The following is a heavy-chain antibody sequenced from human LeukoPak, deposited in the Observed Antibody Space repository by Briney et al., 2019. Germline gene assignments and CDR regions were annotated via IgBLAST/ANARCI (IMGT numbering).Heavy chain of an antibody. D-gene: IGHD4-17*01. V-gene: IGHV4-31*03. Sequence: SETLSLTCTVSGGSISSGGYYWSWIRQRPGKGLEWIGYIYYSGSTYYNPSLKSRVTISVDTSKNQFSLKLSSVTAADTAVYYCARETRSYGDYIWFDPWGQGTLVTVSS. CDR2: IYYSGST. CDR1: GGSISSGGYY. CDR3: ARETRSYGDYIWFDP. J-gene: IGHJ5*02.